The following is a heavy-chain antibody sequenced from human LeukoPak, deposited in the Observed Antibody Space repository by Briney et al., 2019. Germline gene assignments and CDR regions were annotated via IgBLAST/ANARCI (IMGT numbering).Heavy chain of an antibody. V-gene: IGHV3-7*01. CDR1: GFTFSSYW. Sequence: GGSLRLSCAASGFTFSSYWMTWVRQAPGKGLEWVANIKQDGSEKYYVDSVKGRFTISRDNAKSSLYLQMNSLRAEDTAVYYCARDLEDCSGGSCYSWFDPWGQGTLVTVSS. J-gene: IGHJ5*02. CDR2: IKQDGSEK. CDR3: ARDLEDCSGGSCYSWFDP. D-gene: IGHD2-15*01.